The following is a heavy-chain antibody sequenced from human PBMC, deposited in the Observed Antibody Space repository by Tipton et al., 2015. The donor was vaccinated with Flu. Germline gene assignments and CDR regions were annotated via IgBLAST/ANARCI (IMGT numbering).Heavy chain of an antibody. CDR2: ISSSSSYI. Sequence: SLRLSCAASGFTFSSYSMNWVRQAPGKGLEWVSSISSSSSYIYYADSVKGRFTISRDNAKNSLYLQMNSLRAEDTAVYYCARDGRVLLERLVGGYYGMDVWGQGTTVTVSS. J-gene: IGHJ6*02. D-gene: IGHD1-1*01. CDR3: ARDGRVLLERLVGGYYGMDV. V-gene: IGHV3-21*01. CDR1: GFTFSSYS.